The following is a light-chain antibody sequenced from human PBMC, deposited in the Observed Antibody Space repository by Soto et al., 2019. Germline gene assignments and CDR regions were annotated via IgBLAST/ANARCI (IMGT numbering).Light chain of an antibody. J-gene: IGKJ4*01. CDR3: QHRNRHPT. Sequence: DVQLTQSPSFLSASVGDRVTFTCRASQNINSYLASYQQKPGKAPILLIYDASRLQNAVPSRFSGSGAGPELTLTVSSLQAEVCATYYCQHRNRHPTFGGGTKLEIK. V-gene: IGKV1-9*01. CDR1: QNINSY. CDR2: DAS.